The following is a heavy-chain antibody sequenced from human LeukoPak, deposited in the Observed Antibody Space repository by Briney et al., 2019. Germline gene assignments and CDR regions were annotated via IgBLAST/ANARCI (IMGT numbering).Heavy chain of an antibody. CDR2: ISTGGDIT. CDR3: AKGPPFDY. CDR1: GLTFSSHS. V-gene: IGHV3-23*01. J-gene: IGHJ4*02. Sequence: PGGSLRLSCAASGLTFSSHSMSWVRQAPGKGLEWVSVISTGGDITYYADSVKGRFTISRDNSKNTLYLQMNSLRAEDTAVYYCAKGPPFDYWGQGTLVTVSS.